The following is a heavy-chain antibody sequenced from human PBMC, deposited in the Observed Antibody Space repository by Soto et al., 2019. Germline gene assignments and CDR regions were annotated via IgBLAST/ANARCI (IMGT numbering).Heavy chain of an antibody. CDR2: IIPLIGTA. V-gene: IGHV1-69*13. J-gene: IGHJ5*02. CDR3: ATSSRKHCRGDTCFENWFDP. Sequence: GASATVSCRASGGSFRSYVISWVRQAPGHGLEWMGGIIPLIGTANYEQRCQGRLTINADERTNTAYMELSTLRSEDSAVYYCATSSRKHCRGDTCFENWFDPWGQGTRVTVSS. D-gene: IGHD2-21*02. CDR1: GGSFRSYV.